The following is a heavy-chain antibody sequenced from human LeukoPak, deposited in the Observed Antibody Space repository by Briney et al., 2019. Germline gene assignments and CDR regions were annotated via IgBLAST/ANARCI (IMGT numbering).Heavy chain of an antibody. CDR2: IKSKTDGWTT. V-gene: IGHV3-15*01. D-gene: IGHD3-10*01. J-gene: IGHJ4*02. CDR3: TTELLWFGESVDY. CDR1: GFTFSNAW. Sequence: GGSLRLSCAASGFTFSNAWMSWVRQAPGKGLEWVGRIKSKTDGWTTDYAAPVKGRFTISRDDSKNTLYLQMNSLKTEDTAVYYCTTELLWFGESVDYWGQGTLVTVSS.